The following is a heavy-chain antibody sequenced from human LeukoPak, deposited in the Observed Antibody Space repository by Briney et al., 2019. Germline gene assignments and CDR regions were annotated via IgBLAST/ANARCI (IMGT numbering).Heavy chain of an antibody. CDR1: GFTFSSYW. CDR3: ARMTPGPPGYSYGWHFDY. D-gene: IGHD5-18*01. V-gene: IGHV3-7*01. J-gene: IGHJ4*02. Sequence: GGSLRLSCAASGFTFSSYWMSWVRQAPGKGLEWVANIKQDGSEKYYVDSVKGRFTISRDNAKNSLYLQMNSLRAEDTAVYYCARMTPGPPGYSYGWHFDYWGQGTLVTVSS. CDR2: IKQDGSEK.